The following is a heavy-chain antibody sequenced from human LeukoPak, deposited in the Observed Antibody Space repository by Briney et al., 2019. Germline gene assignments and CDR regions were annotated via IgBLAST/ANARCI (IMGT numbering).Heavy chain of an antibody. Sequence: GGSLRLTCAASGFTFSNYAMSWVRQTPEKGLEWVSAITDSGGDTYHADSVEGRFSISRDNSKNILYMQMNSLRVEDTAMYYCAKGSRSSRPYYFDFWGQGTLVTVSS. CDR1: GFTFSNYA. D-gene: IGHD6-6*01. CDR3: AKGSRSSRPYYFDF. CDR2: ITDSGGDT. J-gene: IGHJ4*02. V-gene: IGHV3-23*01.